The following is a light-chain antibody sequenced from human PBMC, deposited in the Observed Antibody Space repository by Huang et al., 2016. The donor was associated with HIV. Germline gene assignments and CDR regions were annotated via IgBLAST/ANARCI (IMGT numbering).Light chain of an antibody. Sequence: DIQMDKSPSSLSVSVGDRVTITCRATQDISISLAWFQKKPGSAPRLLLYDTSKLNAGVPSRIGGRGAGTSHTLTSSGLQPEDSATYYCQQYYMPPRTFGPGTKLEI. CDR1: QDISIS. CDR2: DTS. V-gene: IGKV1-NL1*01. J-gene: IGKJ2*01. CDR3: QQYYMPPRT.